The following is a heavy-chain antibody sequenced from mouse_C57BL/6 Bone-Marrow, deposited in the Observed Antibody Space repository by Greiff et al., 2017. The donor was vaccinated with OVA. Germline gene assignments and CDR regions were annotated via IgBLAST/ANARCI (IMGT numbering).Heavy chain of an antibody. D-gene: IGHD4-1*01. CDR2: ISDGGSYT. CDR1: GFTFSSYA. V-gene: IGHV5-4*01. CDR3: ARERLVPSYFDY. J-gene: IGHJ2*01. Sequence: DVHLVESGGGLVKPGGSLKLSCAASGFTFSSYAMSWVRQTPEKRLEWVATISDGGSYTYYPDNVKGRFTISRDNAKNNLYLQMSHLKSEDTAMYYCARERLVPSYFDYWGQGTTLTVSS.